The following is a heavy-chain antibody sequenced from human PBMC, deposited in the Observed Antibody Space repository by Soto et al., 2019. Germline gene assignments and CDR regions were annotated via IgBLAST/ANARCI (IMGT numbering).Heavy chain of an antibody. CDR1: GFTFSTLE. CDR2: ITSRGDTQ. J-gene: IGHJ4*02. D-gene: IGHD2-8*01. Sequence: EVQLVESGGGLVQAGESLRLSCAASGFTFSTLEMNWVRQAPGKGLEWVSYITSRGDTQYYADSVKGRFTISRDNARNSLYLQMNSLRREDTAVYYCATTLPYCRNGVCHRDWGQGTQVTVSS. CDR3: ATTLPYCRNGVCHRD. V-gene: IGHV3-48*03.